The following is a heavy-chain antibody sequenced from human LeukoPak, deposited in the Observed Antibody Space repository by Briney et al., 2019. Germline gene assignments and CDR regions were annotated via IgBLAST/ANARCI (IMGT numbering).Heavy chain of an antibody. CDR3: ARVRYYYDSSGQNFDY. V-gene: IGHV4-30-4*01. J-gene: IGHJ4*02. D-gene: IGHD3-22*01. Sequence: PSQTLSLTCTVSDGSISSGDYYWSWIRQPPGKGLEWIGYIYYSGSTYYNPSLKSRVTISVDTSKNQFSLKLSSVTAADTAVYYCARVRYYYDSSGQNFDYWGQGTLVTVSS. CDR1: DGSISSGDYY. CDR2: IYYSGST.